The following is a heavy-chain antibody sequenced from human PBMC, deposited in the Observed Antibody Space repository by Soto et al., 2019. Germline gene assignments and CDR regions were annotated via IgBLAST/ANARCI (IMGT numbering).Heavy chain of an antibody. CDR1: GFTFSSYG. D-gene: IGHD3-10*01. CDR2: ISYDGSNK. V-gene: IGHV3-30*18. CDR3: AKEGGYYGSGSYSVGENYYGMDV. J-gene: IGHJ6*02. Sequence: QVQLVESGGGVVQPGRSLRLSCAASGFTFSSYGMHWVRQAPGKGLEWVAVISYDGSNKYYADSVKGRFTISRDNSKNQLYLQMNSLRAEATAVYYCAKEGGYYGSGSYSVGENYYGMDVWGQGTTVTVSS.